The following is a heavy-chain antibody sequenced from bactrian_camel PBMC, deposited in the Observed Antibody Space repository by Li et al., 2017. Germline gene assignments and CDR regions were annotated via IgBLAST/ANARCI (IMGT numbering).Heavy chain of an antibody. J-gene: IGHJ4*01. V-gene: IGHV3S57*01. Sequence: QLVESGGGSVQAGGSLTLSCSGSGYTDRTYCLGWFRQAPGKEREGVAYINRAGYDVYADSVKGRFSVWKDRTKNILYLRMNTLNPEDTAMYYCAAAAGLFGGTCVDVRSVDYWGQGTQVTVS. CDR3: AAAAGLFGGTCVDVRSVDY. D-gene: IGHD2*01. CDR2: INRAGYD. CDR1: GYTDRTYC.